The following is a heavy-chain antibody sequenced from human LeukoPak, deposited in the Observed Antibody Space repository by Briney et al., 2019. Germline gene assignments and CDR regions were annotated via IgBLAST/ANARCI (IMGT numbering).Heavy chain of an antibody. CDR1: RFTFSTYT. D-gene: IGHD6-13*01. Sequence: GGSLRLSCAASRFTFSTYTMNWVRQAPGKGLEWVSSISSSSSYIYYADSVKGRFTISRDNAKNSLYLQMKSLRAEDTAVYYCARVIAAAPPYYYYGMDVWGQGTTVTVSS. J-gene: IGHJ6*02. CDR3: ARVIAAAPPYYYYGMDV. V-gene: IGHV3-21*01. CDR2: ISSSSSYI.